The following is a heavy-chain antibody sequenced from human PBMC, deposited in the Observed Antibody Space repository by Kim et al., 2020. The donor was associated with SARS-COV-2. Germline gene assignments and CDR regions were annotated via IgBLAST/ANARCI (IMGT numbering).Heavy chain of an antibody. V-gene: IGHV4-30-4*01. Sequence: SETLSLTRTVSGGSISSGDYYWSWIRQPPGKGLEWIGYIYYSGSTYYNPSLKSRVTISVDTSKNQFSLKLSSVTAADTAVYYCAREMGGYYDSSTLQTDYWGQGTLVTVSS. D-gene: IGHD3-22*01. CDR1: GGSISSGDYY. CDR2: IYYSGST. J-gene: IGHJ4*02. CDR3: AREMGGYYDSSTLQTDY.